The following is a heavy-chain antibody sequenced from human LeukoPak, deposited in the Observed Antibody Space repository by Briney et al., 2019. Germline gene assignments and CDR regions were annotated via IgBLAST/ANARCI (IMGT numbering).Heavy chain of an antibody. CDR2: IYSGGST. D-gene: IGHD2-21*02. CDR1: GFTVSSNY. CDR3: ARATCGGDCYSSSLSPYYFDY. V-gene: IGHV3-53*01. J-gene: IGHJ4*02. Sequence: GGSLRLSCAASGFTVSSNYMSWVRQAPGKGLEWVSVIYSGGSTYYADSVKGRFTISRDNSKNTLYLQTNSLRAEDTAVYYCARATCGGDCYSSSLSPYYFDYWGQGTLVTVSS.